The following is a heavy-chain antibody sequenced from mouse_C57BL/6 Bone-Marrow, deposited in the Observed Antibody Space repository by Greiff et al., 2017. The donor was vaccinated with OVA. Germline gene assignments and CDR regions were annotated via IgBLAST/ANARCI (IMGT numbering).Heavy chain of an antibody. D-gene: IGHD1-1*01. CDR1: GFTFSDYY. CDR3: ARFYYGIPYYFDY. J-gene: IGHJ2*01. Sequence: EVKLVESGGGLVQPGGSLKLSCAASGFTFSDYYMYWVRQTPEKRLEWVAYISNGGGSTYYPDTVKGRFTISRDNAKNTLYLQMSRLKSEDTAMYYCARFYYGIPYYFDYWGQGTTLTVSS. CDR2: ISNGGGST. V-gene: IGHV5-12*01.